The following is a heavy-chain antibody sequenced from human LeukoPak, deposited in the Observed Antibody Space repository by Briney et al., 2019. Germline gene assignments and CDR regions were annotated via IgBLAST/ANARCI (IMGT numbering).Heavy chain of an antibody. J-gene: IGHJ4*02. CDR2: INPNGGGT. CDR1: GYTFTGYY. Sequence: ASVKVSCKASGYTFTGYYIHWVRQAPGQGLEWMGWINPNGGGTDYAQKFQGRVTMTRDTSISTAYMELSSLRSDDTAMFYCARDRGLFDYWGQGTLVTASS. CDR3: ARDRGLFDY. V-gene: IGHV1-2*02.